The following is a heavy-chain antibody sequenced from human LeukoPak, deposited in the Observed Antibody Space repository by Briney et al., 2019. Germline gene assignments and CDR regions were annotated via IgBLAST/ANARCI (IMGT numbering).Heavy chain of an antibody. D-gene: IGHD6-13*01. V-gene: IGHV3-21*04. J-gene: IGHJ6*03. CDR1: GFTFSNSA. Sequence: PGGSLRLSCAASGFTFSNSAMNWVRQVPGKGLEWVSSIDYDSSHIYYAASVRGRFTISRDNAKNSLYLQMNSLRAEDTALYYCAKDLYPGIAAAGPNYVDVWGKGTTVTVSS. CDR2: IDYDSSHI. CDR3: AKDLYPGIAAAGPNYVDV.